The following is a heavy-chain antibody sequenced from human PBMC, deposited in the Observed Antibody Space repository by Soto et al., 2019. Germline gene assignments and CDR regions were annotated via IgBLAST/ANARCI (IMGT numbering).Heavy chain of an antibody. D-gene: IGHD5-18*01. J-gene: IGHJ4*02. CDR3: ARDRGYSYAYTFDS. Sequence: SETLSLTCTVSGGSISSYYWNWIRQPPGKRLEWIGYIYYTGSTNYNPSLYSPSLKSRVTISVDTSKNQFSLNLSSVTAADTAVYYCARDRGYSYAYTFDSWGQGTLVTVSS. CDR2: IYYTGST. V-gene: IGHV4-59*01. CDR1: GGSISSYY.